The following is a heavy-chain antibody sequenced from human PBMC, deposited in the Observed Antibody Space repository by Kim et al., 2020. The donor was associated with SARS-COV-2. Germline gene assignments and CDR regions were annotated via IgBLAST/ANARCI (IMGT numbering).Heavy chain of an antibody. D-gene: IGHD3-22*01. CDR1: GGSISSGGYS. V-gene: IGHV4-30-2*01. J-gene: IGHJ5*02. CDR2: IYHSGST. Sequence: SETLSLTCAVSGGSISSGGYSWSWIRQPPGKGLEWIGYIYHSGSTYYNPSLKSRVTISVDRSKNQFSLKLSSVTAADTAVYYCARAGITMKKVNWFDPWGQGTLVTVSS. CDR3: ARAGITMKKVNWFDP.